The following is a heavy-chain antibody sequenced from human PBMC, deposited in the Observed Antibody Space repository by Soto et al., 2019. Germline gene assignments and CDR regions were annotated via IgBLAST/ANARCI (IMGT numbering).Heavy chain of an antibody. J-gene: IGHJ5*02. V-gene: IGHV4-34*01. Sequence: SETLSLTCAVYGGSFSGYYWSWIRQPLGKGLEWIGEINHSGSTNYNPSLKSRVTISVDTSKNQFSLKLSSVTAADTAVYYCARDYGSGSYYSWGQGTLVTVSS. CDR3: ARDYGSGSYYS. CDR1: GGSFSGYY. D-gene: IGHD3-10*01. CDR2: INHSGST.